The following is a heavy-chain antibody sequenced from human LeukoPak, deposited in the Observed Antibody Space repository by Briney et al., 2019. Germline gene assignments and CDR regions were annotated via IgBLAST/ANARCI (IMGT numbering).Heavy chain of an antibody. J-gene: IGHJ6*02. CDR1: GYSISSGYY. CDR3: ARGITMIVVVIISYYYGMDV. V-gene: IGHV4-38-2*02. Sequence: SETLSLTCTVSGYSISSGYYWGWIRQPPGKGLEWIGSIYHSGSTYYNPSLKSRVTISVDTSKNQFSLKLSSVTAADTAVYYCARGITMIVVVIISYYYGMDVWGQGTTVTVSS. CDR2: IYHSGST. D-gene: IGHD3-22*01.